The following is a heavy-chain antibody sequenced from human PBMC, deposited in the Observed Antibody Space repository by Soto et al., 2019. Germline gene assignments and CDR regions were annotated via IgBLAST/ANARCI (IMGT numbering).Heavy chain of an antibody. CDR1: GIIFNGFG. D-gene: IGHD4-17*01. CDR3: ARIHDYGDVDAFDI. CDR2: IRCDGSNI. V-gene: IGHV3-33*01. Sequence: GGSLRLSCAASGIIFNGFGMHWVRQAPGKGLEWVSAIRCDGSNIYYADSVKRRFTISRDNSKNSLYLQMNSLRAEDTAVYYCARIHDYGDVDAFDIWGQGTMVTVSS. J-gene: IGHJ3*02.